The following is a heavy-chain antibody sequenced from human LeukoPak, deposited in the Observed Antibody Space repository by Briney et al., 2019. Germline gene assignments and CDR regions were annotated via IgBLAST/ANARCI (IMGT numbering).Heavy chain of an antibody. CDR2: TYCRSQCIS. Sequence: SQTLSLTCAISGDSFSAYRDVWAWFRQSPSGGLEWLGRTYCRSQCISDYAESVKGRINISTDTSTNQFSLQLNSVTPEDTAVYYCARGSYGLGGYYDYYFDFWGQGTLVTVSS. CDR1: GDSFSAYRDV. CDR3: ARGSYGLGGYYDYYFDF. D-gene: IGHD3-10*01. J-gene: IGHJ4*02. V-gene: IGHV6-1*01.